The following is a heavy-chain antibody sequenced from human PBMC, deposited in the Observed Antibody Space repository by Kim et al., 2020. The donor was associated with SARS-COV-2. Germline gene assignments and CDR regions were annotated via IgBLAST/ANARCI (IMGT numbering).Heavy chain of an antibody. CDR3: ANLEQLWYTHLGFDY. Sequence: GGSLRLSCAASGFTFSSYAMSWVRQAPGKGLEWVSAISGSGGSTYYADSVKGRFTISRDNSKNTLYLQMNSLRAEDTAVYYCANLEQLWYTHLGFDYWGQGTLVTVSS. D-gene: IGHD5-18*01. CDR1: GFTFSSYA. CDR2: ISGSGGST. V-gene: IGHV3-23*01. J-gene: IGHJ4*02.